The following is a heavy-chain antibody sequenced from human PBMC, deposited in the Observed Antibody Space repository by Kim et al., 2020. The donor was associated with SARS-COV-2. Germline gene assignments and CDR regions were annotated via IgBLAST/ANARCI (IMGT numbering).Heavy chain of an antibody. CDR3: ASDIRRRIENIVLFDAFD. J-gene: IGHJ3*02. Sequence: GGSLRLSCAASGFTVRSNHMNWVRQAPGKGLELVSGIESDGNSFASDYVEDRITISRNYFKNTVYLQLNSLRGDDTAVYYCASDIRRRIENIVLFDAFD. CDR2: IESDGNS. V-gene: IGHV3-66*01. CDR1: GFTVRSNH. D-gene: IGHD2-15*01.